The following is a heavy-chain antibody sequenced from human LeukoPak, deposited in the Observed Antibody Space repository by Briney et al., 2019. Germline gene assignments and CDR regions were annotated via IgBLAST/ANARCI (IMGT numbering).Heavy chain of an antibody. J-gene: IGHJ3*02. CDR3: ARVRQWLGRDAFDI. CDR2: ISYDGSNK. Sequence: GGSLRLSCAASGFTFSSYAMHWVRQAPAKGLECVAVISYDGSNKYYADSVKGRFTISRDNSKNTLYLQMNSLRAEDTAVYYCARVRQWLGRDAFDIWGQGTMVTVSS. CDR1: GFTFSSYA. D-gene: IGHD6-19*01. V-gene: IGHV3-30*01.